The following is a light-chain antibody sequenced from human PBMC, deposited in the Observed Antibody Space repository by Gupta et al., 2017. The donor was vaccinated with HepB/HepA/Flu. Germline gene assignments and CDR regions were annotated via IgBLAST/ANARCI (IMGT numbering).Light chain of an antibody. Sequence: QSALTKPASVSGSPGQSLTIPCTGASSDVGDYKYVSWYQHHPGKAPKLMIYDVSNRPSGVSNRFSGSKFGNTASLTISGLQAEDEADYYCSSYISTRIPFVFGTGTKVTVL. CDR2: DVS. CDR1: SSDVGDYKY. CDR3: SSYISTRIPFV. V-gene: IGLV2-14*03. J-gene: IGLJ1*01.